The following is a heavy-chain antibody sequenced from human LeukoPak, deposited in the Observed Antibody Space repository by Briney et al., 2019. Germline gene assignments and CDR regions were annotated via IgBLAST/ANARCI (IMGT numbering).Heavy chain of an antibody. CDR2: MNPNSGNT. J-gene: IGHJ4*02. Sequence: ASVKVSCKASGYTFTSYDINWVRQATGQGLEWMGWMNPNSGNTGYAQKSQGRVTMTRNTSISTAYMELSSLRSEDTAVYYCARAKQQLAHFDYWGKGTLVTVSS. V-gene: IGHV1-8*01. CDR3: ARAKQQLAHFDY. D-gene: IGHD6-13*01. CDR1: GYTFTSYD.